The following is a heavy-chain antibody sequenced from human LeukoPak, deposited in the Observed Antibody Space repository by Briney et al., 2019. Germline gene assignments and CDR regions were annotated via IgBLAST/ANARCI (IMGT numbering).Heavy chain of an antibody. J-gene: IGHJ4*02. Sequence: SETLSLTYTVSGDSISPYYWSWIRQPPGKGLGWIAYIYYLGSTNYNPSLKSRVTISVDTSKNQFSLKLNSVTAADTAVYFCARMSTSGPFFDYWGQGTLVTVSS. D-gene: IGHD5/OR15-5a*01. V-gene: IGHV4-59*01. CDR2: IYYLGST. CDR1: GDSISPYY. CDR3: ARMSTSGPFFDY.